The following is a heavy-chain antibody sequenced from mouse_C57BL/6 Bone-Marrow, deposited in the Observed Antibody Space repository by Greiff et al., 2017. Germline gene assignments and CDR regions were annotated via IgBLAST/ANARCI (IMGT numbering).Heavy chain of an antibody. J-gene: IGHJ4*01. D-gene: IGHD1-1*01. V-gene: IGHV2-9-1*01. Sequence: VMLVESGPGLVAPSQSLSITCTVSGFSLTSYAISWVRQPPGKDLEWLGVIWTGGGTNYNSALKSRLSISKDNSKSQVFLKMNSLQTDDTARYYCARTRDYGSPYAMDYWGQGTSVTVAS. CDR3: ARTRDYGSPYAMDY. CDR2: IWTGGGT. CDR1: GFSLTSYA.